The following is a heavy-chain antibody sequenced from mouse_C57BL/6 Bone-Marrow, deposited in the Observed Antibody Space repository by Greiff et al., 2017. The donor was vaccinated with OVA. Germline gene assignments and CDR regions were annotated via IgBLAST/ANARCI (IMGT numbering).Heavy chain of an antibody. CDR2: IYPGSGNT. V-gene: IGHV1-76*01. Sequence: QVQLKQSGAELVRPGASVKLSCKASGYTFTDYYINWVKQSPGQGLEWIARIYPGSGNTYYNEKFKGKATLTAEKSSSTAYMQLSSLTSEDSAVYFCARSYYSNYSAWFAYWGQGTLVTVSA. CDR1: GYTFTDYY. J-gene: IGHJ3*01. CDR3: ARSYYSNYSAWFAY. D-gene: IGHD2-5*01.